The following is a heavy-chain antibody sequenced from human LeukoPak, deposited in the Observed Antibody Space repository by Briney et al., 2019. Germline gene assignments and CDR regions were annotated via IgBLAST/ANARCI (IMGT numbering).Heavy chain of an antibody. CDR3: ARAYSSSWYRENYYYYYGMDF. V-gene: IGHV1-69*01. Sequence: SVKVSCKASGGTFSSYAISWVRQAPGQGLEWMGGIITIFGTANYAQKFQGRVTITADESTSTAYMELSSLRSEDTAVYYCARAYSSSWYRENYYYYYGMDFWGQGTTVTVSS. CDR1: GGTFSSYA. J-gene: IGHJ6*02. D-gene: IGHD6-13*01. CDR2: IITIFGTA.